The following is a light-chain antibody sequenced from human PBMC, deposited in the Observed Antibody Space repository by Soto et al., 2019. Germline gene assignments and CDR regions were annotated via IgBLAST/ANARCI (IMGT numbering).Light chain of an antibody. CDR3: QQYNSYPLT. V-gene: IGKV1-5*03. CDR1: QSISSW. J-gene: IGKJ4*01. CDR2: KAS. Sequence: DIQITQSPSTLSASVGDRVTITCRASQSISSWLAWYQQKPGKAPNPLIYKASSLESGVPSRFNGSGSGTEFTLTISSLQPDDFATYYRQQYNSYPLTFSGGTKVEIK.